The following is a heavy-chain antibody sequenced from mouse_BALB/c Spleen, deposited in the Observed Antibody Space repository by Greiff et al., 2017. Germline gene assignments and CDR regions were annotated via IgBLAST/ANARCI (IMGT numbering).Heavy chain of an antibody. D-gene: IGHD2-4*01. Sequence: QVQLKESGAELVKPGASVKLSCKASGYTFTSYWMHWVKLRPGQGFEWIGEINPSNGGTNYNEKFKRKATLTVDKSSSTAYMQLSSLTSEDSAVYYCTPYDYDGSWFAYWGQGTLVTVSA. CDR1: GYTFTSYW. CDR3: TPYDYDGSWFAY. J-gene: IGHJ3*01. CDR2: INPSNGGT. V-gene: IGHV1S16*01.